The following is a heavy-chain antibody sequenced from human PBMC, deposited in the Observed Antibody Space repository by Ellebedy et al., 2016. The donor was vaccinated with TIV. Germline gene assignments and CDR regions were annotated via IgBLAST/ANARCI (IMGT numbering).Heavy chain of an antibody. CDR2: ISSSSSYI. Sequence: PGGSLRLSCAASGFTFSSYSMNWVRQAPGKGLEWVSSISSSSSYIYYADSVKGRFTISRDNAKNSLYLQMNSLRAEDTAVYYCARRYEAVAGTRFPFDYWGQGTLVTVSS. V-gene: IGHV3-21*01. CDR3: ARRYEAVAGTRFPFDY. J-gene: IGHJ4*02. CDR1: GFTFSSYS. D-gene: IGHD6-19*01.